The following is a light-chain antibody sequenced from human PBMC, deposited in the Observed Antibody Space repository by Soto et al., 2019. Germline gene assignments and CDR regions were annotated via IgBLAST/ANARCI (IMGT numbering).Light chain of an antibody. CDR3: AAWDDSLSGLV. CDR1: SSNIGSNY. J-gene: IGLJ2*01. CDR2: RNN. Sequence: QSVLTQPPSASGTPGQRVTISCSGSSSNIGSNYEYWYQQLPGTAPKLLIYRNNQRPSGVPDRFSGSKSGTSASLAISGLRSEDQADYYCAAWDDSLSGLVFGGGTQLTVL. V-gene: IGLV1-47*01.